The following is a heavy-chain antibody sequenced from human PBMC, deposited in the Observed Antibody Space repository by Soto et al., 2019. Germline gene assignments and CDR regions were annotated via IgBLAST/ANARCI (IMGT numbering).Heavy chain of an antibody. CDR2: IIPIFGTA. Sequence: QVQLVQSGAEVKKPGSSVKVSCKASGGTFSSYAISWVRQAPGQGLEWMGGIIPIFGTANYAQKFQGRVTINEAEYTSTAYMALSSLRSADTTVSYCASSRYCISTSCPPSSFGYYYYGMDVWGQGTTVTVSS. CDR1: GGTFSSYA. CDR3: ASSRYCISTSCPPSSFGYYYYGMDV. D-gene: IGHD2-2*01. J-gene: IGHJ6*02. V-gene: IGHV1-69*12.